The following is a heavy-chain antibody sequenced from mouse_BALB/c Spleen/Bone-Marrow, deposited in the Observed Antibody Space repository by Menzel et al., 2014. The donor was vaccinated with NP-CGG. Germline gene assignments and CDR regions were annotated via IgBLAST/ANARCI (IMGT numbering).Heavy chain of an antibody. J-gene: IGHJ4*01. CDR1: GYTFTSYF. Sequence: QVQLQQSGPELVKPGASVKMSCKASGYTFTSYFIHWVKQRPGQGLEWIGWIYPGDGSTNYNEKFKGKATLTADKSSSTAYMQLSSLTSVDSAVYFCARSDGYRAMDYWGQGTSVTVSS. CDR3: ARSDGYRAMDY. CDR2: IYPGDGST. D-gene: IGHD2-3*01. V-gene: IGHV1S56*01.